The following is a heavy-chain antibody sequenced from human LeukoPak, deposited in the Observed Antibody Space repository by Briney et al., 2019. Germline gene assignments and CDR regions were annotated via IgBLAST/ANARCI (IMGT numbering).Heavy chain of an antibody. Sequence: ASVKVSCKASGYTFTSYGISWVRQAPGQGLEWMGWISAYNGNTNYAQKLQGRVTMTTDTSTSTAYMELRSLRSDDTAVYYCARESDYYDSSGPFQHWGQGTLVTVSS. D-gene: IGHD3-22*01. V-gene: IGHV1-18*01. CDR1: GYTFTSYG. J-gene: IGHJ1*01. CDR2: ISAYNGNT. CDR3: ARESDYYDSSGPFQH.